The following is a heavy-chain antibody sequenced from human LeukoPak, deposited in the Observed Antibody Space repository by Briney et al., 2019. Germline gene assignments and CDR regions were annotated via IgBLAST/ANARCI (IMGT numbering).Heavy chain of an antibody. CDR3: AREGITVVTSWGRDYYFDY. J-gene: IGHJ4*02. CDR2: IYYSGST. Sequence: SETLSLTCTVSGGSISRYYWSWIRQPPGKGLEWIGYIYYSGSTNYNPSLKSRVTISVDTSKNQFSLKLSSVTAADTAVYYCAREGITVVTSWGRDYYFDYWGQGTLVTVSS. V-gene: IGHV4-59*01. CDR1: GGSISRYY. D-gene: IGHD4-23*01.